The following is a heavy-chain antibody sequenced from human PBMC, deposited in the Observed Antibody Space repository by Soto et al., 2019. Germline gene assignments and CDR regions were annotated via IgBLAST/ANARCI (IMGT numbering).Heavy chain of an antibody. CDR1: GFTFSNYG. CDR3: GKLVESLIGVGGGVDY. V-gene: IGHV3-30*18. CDR2: ISYDGSNK. J-gene: IGHJ4*02. Sequence: GGSLRLSCAASGFTFSNYGMNWVRQAPGKGLEWVAIISYDGSNKYYADSVKGRFAISRDSSKNTLYLQMNSPRAEDTAVYYCGKLVESLIGVGGGVDYWGQGALVTVSS. D-gene: IGHD6-19*01.